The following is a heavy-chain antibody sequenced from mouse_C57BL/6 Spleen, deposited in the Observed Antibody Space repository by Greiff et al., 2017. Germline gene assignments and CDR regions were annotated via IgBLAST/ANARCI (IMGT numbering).Heavy chain of an antibody. J-gene: IGHJ4*01. D-gene: IGHD1-1*01. Sequence: EVQLVESGPELVKPGASVKISCKASGYSFTGHYTNWVKQSPEKSLEWIGEINPSTGGTTYNQKFKAKATLTVDKSSSTAYMQLKSLTSEDSAVYYCARYYNRAMDYWGQGTSVTVSS. CDR1: GYSFTGHY. CDR2: INPSTGGT. CDR3: ARYYNRAMDY. V-gene: IGHV1-42*01.